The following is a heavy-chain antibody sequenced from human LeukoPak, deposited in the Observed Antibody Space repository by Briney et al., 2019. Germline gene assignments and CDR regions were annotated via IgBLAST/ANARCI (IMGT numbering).Heavy chain of an antibody. D-gene: IGHD4-11*01. CDR1: GGSINSNSYY. Sequence: SSETLSLTCAVSGGSINSNSYYWAWVRQPPGKGLEWIGSIYYIGRTFYNPSLKSRVTISVDTSKNQFSLKLSSVTAADRAVYYCAPQQGRNLMNYFDNWGQGILVTVSS. V-gene: IGHV4-39*01. CDR2: IYYIGRT. CDR3: APQQGRNLMNYFDN. J-gene: IGHJ4*02.